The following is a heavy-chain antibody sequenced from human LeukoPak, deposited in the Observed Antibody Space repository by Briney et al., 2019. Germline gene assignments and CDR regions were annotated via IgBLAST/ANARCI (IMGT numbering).Heavy chain of an antibody. CDR1: GFTVSSNY. D-gene: IGHD4-11*01. CDR3: ARGSAPTVTTLGYYYYHMDV. V-gene: IGHV3-53*01. Sequence: GGSLRLSCAASGFTVSSNYMSWVRQAPGKGLEWVSVIYSGGSTYYADSVKGRFTISRDNSKNTLYLQMNSLRAEDTAVYYCARGSAPTVTTLGYYYYHMDVWGKGTTVTVSS. J-gene: IGHJ6*03. CDR2: IYSGGST.